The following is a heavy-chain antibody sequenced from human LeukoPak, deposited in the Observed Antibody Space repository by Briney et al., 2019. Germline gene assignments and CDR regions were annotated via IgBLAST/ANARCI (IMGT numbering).Heavy chain of an antibody. CDR1: GFTFSTYA. J-gene: IGHJ4*02. CDR3: AKGGTWYEDFDY. Sequence: GGSLRLSCAASGFTFSTYAMTWVRQAPGKGLEWVSTMSDSGGRTYYADSVKGRFTISRDYSKNTLSLQMNSLRAEDTAVYYCAKGGTWYEDFDYWGQGTLVTVSS. D-gene: IGHD6-13*01. CDR2: MSDSGGRT. V-gene: IGHV3-23*01.